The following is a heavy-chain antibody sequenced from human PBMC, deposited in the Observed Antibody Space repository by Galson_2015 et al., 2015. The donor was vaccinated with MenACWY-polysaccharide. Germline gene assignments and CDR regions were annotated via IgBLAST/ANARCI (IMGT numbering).Heavy chain of an antibody. CDR3: AREGSRIVFHAFDI. J-gene: IGHJ3*02. Sequence: SLRLSCEASGSRFSNSGMHWVRQAPGKGLEWVAVIQYDGSNKVYADSVKGRFTISRDNSKNTVFLEMNTLGVEDTAVYYCAREGSRIVFHAFDIWGQGTMVTVSS. D-gene: IGHD2-2*01. CDR2: IQYDGSNK. CDR1: GSRFSNSG. V-gene: IGHV3-33*01.